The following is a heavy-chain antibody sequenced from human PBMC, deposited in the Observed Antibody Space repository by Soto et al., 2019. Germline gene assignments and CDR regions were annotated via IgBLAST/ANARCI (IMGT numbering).Heavy chain of an antibody. J-gene: IGHJ4*02. D-gene: IGHD3-3*01. CDR2: IIRIVGTA. V-gene: IGHV1-69*06. CDR3: ARVGGLRFLEWLD. Sequence: QVQLVQSGAELMKPGSSVKVSCKASGGTFSSYAISWVRQAPGQGLEWVGGIIRIVGTANYAQKLQGRITITADKSTSTAYMELSSQRSEETDVYYCARVGGLRFLEWLDWGQGTLVTVSS. CDR1: GGTFSSYA.